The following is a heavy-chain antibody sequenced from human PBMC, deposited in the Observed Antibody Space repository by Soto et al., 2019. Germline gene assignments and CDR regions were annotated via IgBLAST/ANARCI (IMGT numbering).Heavy chain of an antibody. CDR1: GFSLSTSGVG. J-gene: IGHJ4*02. CDR2: IYWDDDK. D-gene: IGHD3-10*01. CDR3: ARGSGSD. Sequence: QITLKESGPPLVKPTQTLTLTCSFSGFSLSTSGVGVGWIRQPPGKALEWLALIYWDDDKRYSPSLKSRLTIPKNPSKNQVVLTMTNMDPVDTATYYCARGSGSDWGQGTLVTVSS. V-gene: IGHV2-5*02.